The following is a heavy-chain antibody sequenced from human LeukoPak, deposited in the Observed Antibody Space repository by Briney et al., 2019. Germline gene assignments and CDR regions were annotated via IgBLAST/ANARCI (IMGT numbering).Heavy chain of an antibody. Sequence: GGSLRLSCAASGFTFSSYWMSWVRQAPGKGLEWVANIKQDGSEKYYVDSVKGRFTISRDNAKNSLYLQMNSLRAEDTAVYYCARSLKGEIQSDAFDIWGQGTTVTVSS. CDR1: GFTFSSYW. D-gene: IGHD3-16*01. J-gene: IGHJ3*02. CDR3: ARSLKGEIQSDAFDI. V-gene: IGHV3-7*01. CDR2: IKQDGSEK.